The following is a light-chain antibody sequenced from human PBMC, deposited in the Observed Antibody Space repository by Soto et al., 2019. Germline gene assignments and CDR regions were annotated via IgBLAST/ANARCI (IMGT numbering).Light chain of an antibody. CDR2: GAS. V-gene: IGKV3-15*01. CDR3: QQFGSSVT. CDR1: QSVSSN. Sequence: EIVMTQSPATVSVSRLGIATVSFRASQSVSSNLAWYQQKPGQAPRLLIYGASTRATGIPARFSGSGSGTEFTLTISSLQSEDFAVYYCQQFGSSVTFGQGTRLEIK. J-gene: IGKJ5*01.